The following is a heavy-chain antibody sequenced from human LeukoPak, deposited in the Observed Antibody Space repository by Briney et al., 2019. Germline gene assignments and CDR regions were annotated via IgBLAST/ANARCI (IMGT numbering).Heavy chain of an antibody. V-gene: IGHV4-61*02. Sequence: PSQTLSLTCTVSGGPISSGSYYGRWIRQPAEKGLEWIGRIYTSGSTNYNPSLKSRVTISVDTSKNQFSLKLSSVTAADTAVYYCARALRITIFGVVIGWFDPWGQGTLVTVSS. CDR3: ARALRITIFGVVIGWFDP. J-gene: IGHJ5*02. D-gene: IGHD3-3*01. CDR2: IYTSGST. CDR1: GGPISSGSYY.